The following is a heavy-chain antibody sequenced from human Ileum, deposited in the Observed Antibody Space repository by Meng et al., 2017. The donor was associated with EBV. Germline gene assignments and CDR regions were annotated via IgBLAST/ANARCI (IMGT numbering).Heavy chain of an antibody. Sequence: QVQLQWSGPGLVKPSETLSLTCTVSGGSISSYYWSWIRQPPGKGLEWIGYIYYSGSTNYNPSLKSRVTISVDTSKNQFSLNLSSVTAADTAVYYCARGGWSLDYWGQGTLVTVSS. J-gene: IGHJ4*02. V-gene: IGHV4-59*08. D-gene: IGHD2-15*01. CDR1: GGSISSYY. CDR3: ARGGWSLDY. CDR2: IYYSGST.